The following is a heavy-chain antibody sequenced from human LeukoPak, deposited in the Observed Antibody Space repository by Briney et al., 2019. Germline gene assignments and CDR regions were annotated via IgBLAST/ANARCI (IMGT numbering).Heavy chain of an antibody. D-gene: IGHD2-15*01. Sequence: GGSLRLSCAASGFTFSSYGMHWVRQAPGKGLEWVAFIRYDGSNKYYADSVKGRFTISRDNSKYTLYLQMNSLRAEDTAVYYCAKDQEGRGLPLDYWGQGTLVTVSS. CDR1: GFTFSSYG. CDR3: AKDQEGRGLPLDY. V-gene: IGHV3-30*02. CDR2: IRYDGSNK. J-gene: IGHJ4*02.